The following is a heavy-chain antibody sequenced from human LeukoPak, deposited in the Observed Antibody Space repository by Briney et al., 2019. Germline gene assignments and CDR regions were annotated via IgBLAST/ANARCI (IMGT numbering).Heavy chain of an antibody. CDR3: VKDSPPRYSGSPPAY. CDR2: INKDGGEK. V-gene: IGHV3-7*03. D-gene: IGHD1-26*01. Sequence: GGSLRLSCAASGFTFSSYWMSWVRQAPGKGLEGVANINKDGGEKYYVDFVKGRFTISRDNAKNSLYLQMNSLRADDTAVYYCVKDSPPRYSGSPPAYWGQGTLVTVSS. CDR1: GFTFSSYW. J-gene: IGHJ4*02.